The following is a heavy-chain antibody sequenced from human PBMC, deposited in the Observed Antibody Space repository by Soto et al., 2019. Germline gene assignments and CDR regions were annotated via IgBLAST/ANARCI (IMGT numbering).Heavy chain of an antibody. CDR1: GLTFSTYG. CDR2: ISNDVRNI. D-gene: IGHD2-2*01. CDR3: VKDTLGGMTPVFMPGPD. Sequence: VQLVESGGGVVQPGRSLRLSCAASGLTFSTYGFHWVRQAPGKGLEWAAVISNDVRNIHYAESVEGRFTISRDNSKNTLYLQMNSLRPNDTAVYYCVKDTLGGMTPVFMPGPDWGQGTLVTVSS. J-gene: IGHJ4*02. V-gene: IGHV3-30*18.